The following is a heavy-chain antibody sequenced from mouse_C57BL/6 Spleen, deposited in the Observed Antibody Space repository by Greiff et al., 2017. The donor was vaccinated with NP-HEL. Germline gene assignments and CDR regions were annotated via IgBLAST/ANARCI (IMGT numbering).Heavy chain of an antibody. CDR3: ARHQTHFDY. Sequence: DVQLQESGGDLVKPGGSLKLSCAASGFTFSSYGMSWVRQTPDKRLEWVATISSGGSYTYYPDSVKGRFTISRDNAKNTLYLQMSSLKSEDTAMYYCARHQTHFDYWGQGTTLTVSS. CDR2: ISSGGSYT. CDR1: GFTFSSYG. V-gene: IGHV5-6*01. J-gene: IGHJ2*01.